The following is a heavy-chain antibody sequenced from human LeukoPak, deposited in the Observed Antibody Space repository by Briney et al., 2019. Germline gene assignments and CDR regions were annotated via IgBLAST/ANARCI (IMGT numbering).Heavy chain of an antibody. CDR1: GYSISSGYY. J-gene: IGHJ5*02. D-gene: IGHD3-10*01. V-gene: IGHV4-38-2*02. CDR3: ASAGVIIASGWFDP. CDR2: IYYSGST. Sequence: PSETLSLTCSVSGYSISSGYYWGWIRQPPGKGLEWIGSIYYSGSTYYNPSLKSRVTISVDTSKNQFSLKLSSVTAADTAVYYCASAGVIIASGWFDPWGQGTLVTVSS.